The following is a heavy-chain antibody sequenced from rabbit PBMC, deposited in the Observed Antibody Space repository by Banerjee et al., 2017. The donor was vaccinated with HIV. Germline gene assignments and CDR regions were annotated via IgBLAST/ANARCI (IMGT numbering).Heavy chain of an antibody. V-gene: IGHV1S40*01. D-gene: IGHD6-1*01. CDR1: GFTISSSYY. J-gene: IGHJ6*01. Sequence: QSLEESGGDLVKPGASLTLTCTASGFTISSSYYMCWVRQAPGKGLEWIACIYNGDGSTYYASWVNGRFSISKTSSTTVTLQMTSLTAADTATYFCARGGVDGWGYAKDLWGPGTLVTVS. CDR2: IYNGDGST. CDR3: ARGGVDGWGYAKDL.